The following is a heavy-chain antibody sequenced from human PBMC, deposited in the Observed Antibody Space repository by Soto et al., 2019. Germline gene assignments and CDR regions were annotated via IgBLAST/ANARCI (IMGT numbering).Heavy chain of an antibody. V-gene: IGHV4-31*03. J-gene: IGHJ5*02. CDR3: ARNTYFSYWFDP. D-gene: IGHD3-3*01. CDR2: IYYSGST. CDR1: GGSISSGGYY. Sequence: QVQLQESGPGLVKPSQTLSLTCTVSGGSISSGGYYWSWIRQHPGKGLEWIGYIYYSGSTYYNPSLKSRVTISVGTSKNQFSLKLSSVTAADTAVYYCARNTYFSYWFDPWGQGTLVTVSS.